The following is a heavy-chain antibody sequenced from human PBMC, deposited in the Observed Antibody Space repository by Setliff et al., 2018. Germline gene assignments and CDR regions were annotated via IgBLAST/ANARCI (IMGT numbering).Heavy chain of an antibody. CDR1: GYSISSGFS. J-gene: IGHJ4*02. CDR2: ILFSGDT. Sequence: SETLSLTCAVSGYSISSGFSWVWIRQSPGKGLEWIGRILFSGDTYYNPSLNSRVTISVDTSKNQFSLKVTSVTAADTAVYFCARDNTIVGATDYWGQGTLVTVSS. D-gene: IGHD1-26*01. V-gene: IGHV4-38-2*02. CDR3: ARDNTIVGATDY.